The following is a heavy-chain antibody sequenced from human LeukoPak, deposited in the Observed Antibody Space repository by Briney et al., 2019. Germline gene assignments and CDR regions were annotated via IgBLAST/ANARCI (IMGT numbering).Heavy chain of an antibody. Sequence: ASVKVSCKASGYTFSDYGISWVRQAPGQGLEWMGWISAYNGNTNYAQKFQGRVTMTTDTSTSTVYMELRSLRSDDTAVYYCAGAYYDFWTGYLNWFDPWGQGTLVTVSS. CDR1: GYTFSDYG. V-gene: IGHV1-18*01. J-gene: IGHJ5*02. D-gene: IGHD3-3*01. CDR3: AGAYYDFWTGYLNWFDP. CDR2: ISAYNGNT.